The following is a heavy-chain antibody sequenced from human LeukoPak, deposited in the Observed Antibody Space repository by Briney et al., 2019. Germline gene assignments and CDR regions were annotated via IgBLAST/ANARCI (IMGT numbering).Heavy chain of an antibody. D-gene: IGHD1-26*01. V-gene: IGHV4-39*02. Sequence: SETLSLTCTVSGDSISNRRYYWGWIRQPPGKGMEWIGSTSYGGSTYYNPSLQSRVTISVDTSKNQFSLKVTSLTDADTAVYYCAREGVGATGFYYWGQGTLVTVSS. CDR2: TSYGGST. CDR1: GDSISNRRYY. J-gene: IGHJ4*02. CDR3: AREGVGATGFYY.